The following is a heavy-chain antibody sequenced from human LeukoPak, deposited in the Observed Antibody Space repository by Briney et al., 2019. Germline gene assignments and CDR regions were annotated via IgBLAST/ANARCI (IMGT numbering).Heavy chain of an antibody. J-gene: IGHJ4*02. D-gene: IGHD6-13*01. V-gene: IGHV3-43*02. CDR2: SSGDGVSA. CDR1: GLPIADFD. CDR3: ARASAKFDY. Sequence: GWALRLSCVASGLPIADFDMHGGRRAPGKGLGGGSLSSGDGVSAFYKDSVKGRFRISRANTKNSLSLETTRLRTEDTAMYYSARASAKFDYWGQGTLVAVSS.